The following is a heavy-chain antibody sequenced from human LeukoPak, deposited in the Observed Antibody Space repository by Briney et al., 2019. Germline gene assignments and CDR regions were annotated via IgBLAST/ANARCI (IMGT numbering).Heavy chain of an antibody. Sequence: ASVKVSCKASGYTFTGFYMHWVRQAPGQGLEWMGIINPSGGSTSYAQKFQGRVTMTRDTSTSTVYMELSSLRSEDTAVYYCARLRGPAAAMDPWGQGTLVTVSS. CDR1: GYTFTGFY. CDR2: INPSGGST. D-gene: IGHD6-13*01. V-gene: IGHV1-46*01. J-gene: IGHJ5*02. CDR3: ARLRGPAAAMDP.